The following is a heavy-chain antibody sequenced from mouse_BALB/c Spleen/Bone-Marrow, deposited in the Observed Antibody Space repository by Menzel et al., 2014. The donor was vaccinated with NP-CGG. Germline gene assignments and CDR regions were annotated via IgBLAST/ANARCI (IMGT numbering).Heavy chain of an antibody. D-gene: IGHD2-3*01. J-gene: IGHJ3*01. CDR1: GYTFTSYW. V-gene: IGHV1S81*02. CDR2: NNPSNGRT. CDR3: ARYDGPAWFAY. Sequence: VKLMESGAELVKPGASVKLSCKASGYTFTSYWIHWVKQRPGQGLEWIGENNPSNGRTNYNEKFKSKATLTVDKSSTTAYMQLSSLKSEDSAVYYCARYDGPAWFAYWGQGTLVTVSA.